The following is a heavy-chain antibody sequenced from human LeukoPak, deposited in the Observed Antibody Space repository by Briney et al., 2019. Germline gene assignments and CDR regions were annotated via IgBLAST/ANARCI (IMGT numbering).Heavy chain of an antibody. CDR3: AKDLWGYSTGPFDN. CDR1: GFTFKNYA. V-gene: IGHV3-23*01. J-gene: IGHJ4*02. Sequence: GGSLRLSCAASGFTFKNYAMSWVRQTPGKGLEWVSVISAGGDSTYYADSVNGRFTISRDNSENNLYLQMNSLRVEDTALYYCAKDLWGYSTGPFDNWGQGTLVTVSS. CDR2: ISAGGDST. D-gene: IGHD5-18*01.